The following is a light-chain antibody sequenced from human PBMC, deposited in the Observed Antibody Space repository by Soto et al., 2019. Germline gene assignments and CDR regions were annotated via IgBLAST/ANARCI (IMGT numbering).Light chain of an antibody. J-gene: IGLJ1*01. CDR2: DVS. CDR3: ISYTRIRTSG. Sequence: QSVLTQPASVSGSPGQSITISCTGTSSDVGGYDFVSWYQHHPGKAPRLMIYDVSHRPSGVSDRFSASKSGNTASLTISGLLAEDEADYYCISYTRIRTSGFGTGTKLTVL. CDR1: SSDVGGYDF. V-gene: IGLV2-14*03.